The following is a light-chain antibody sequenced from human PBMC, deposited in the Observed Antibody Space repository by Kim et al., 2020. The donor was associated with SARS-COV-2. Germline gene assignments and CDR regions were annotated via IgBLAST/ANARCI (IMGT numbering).Light chain of an antibody. CDR2: GNS. Sequence: VTISCTGSKSKIGAGYDVHWYQQLPGTAPKLLIYGNSNRPSGVPDRFSGSKSGTSASLAITGLQAEDEADYYCQSYDSSLSGPNWVFGGGTQLTVL. V-gene: IGLV1-40*01. J-gene: IGLJ3*02. CDR1: KSKIGAGYD. CDR3: QSYDSSLSGPNWV.